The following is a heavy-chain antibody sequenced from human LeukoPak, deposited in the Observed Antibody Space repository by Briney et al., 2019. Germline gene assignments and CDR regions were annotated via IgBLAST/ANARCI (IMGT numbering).Heavy chain of an antibody. CDR3: ARGPRYYGSD. CDR1: AGSISSYY. J-gene: IGHJ4*02. V-gene: IGHV4-59*01. D-gene: IGHD3-10*01. CDR2: IFYTGSI. Sequence: SETLSLTCTVSAGSISSYYWNWIRQPPGKGLEWIGCIFYTGSIHYSPSLKSRVTISVDTSRNQFSLNVTSVTAADTAVYYCARGPRYYGSDWGQGTLVTVSS.